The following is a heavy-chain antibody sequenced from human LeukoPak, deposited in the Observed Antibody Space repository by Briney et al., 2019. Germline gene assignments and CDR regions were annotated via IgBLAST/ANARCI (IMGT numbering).Heavy chain of an antibody. CDR3: AKGRSSTTSLAAFDI. Sequence: GGSLRLSCAASGFTFSNYAMHWVRQAPGKGLEWVAFIRYDGSNKYYGDSVEGRFTISRDNSKNTVYVQMNSLRPGDTAVYFCAKGRSSTTSLAAFDIWGQGTVVTVSS. CDR2: IRYDGSNK. D-gene: IGHD2-2*01. CDR1: GFTFSNYA. J-gene: IGHJ3*02. V-gene: IGHV3-30*02.